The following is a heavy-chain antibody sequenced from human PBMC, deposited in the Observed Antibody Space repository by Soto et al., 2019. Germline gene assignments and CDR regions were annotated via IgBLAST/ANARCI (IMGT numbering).Heavy chain of an antibody. V-gene: IGHV1-18*01. CDR1: GYTFSIYG. D-gene: IGHD3-10*01. J-gene: IGHJ4*02. Sequence: AAVKVSCKASGYTFSIYGINWVRQAPGQGLEWMGWIRPNNGNTKYAQNLQGRVTMTTDTSTSTAYMELKSLRSDDTAVYYCVRDLDGSGSYYTDYWGPGTLVTVCS. CDR3: VRDLDGSGSYYTDY. CDR2: IRPNNGNT.